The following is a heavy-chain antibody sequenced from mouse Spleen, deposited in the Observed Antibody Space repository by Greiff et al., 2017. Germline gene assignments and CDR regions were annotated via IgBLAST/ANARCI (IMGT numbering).Heavy chain of an antibody. V-gene: IGHV14-3*02. D-gene: IGHD4-1*01. J-gene: IGHJ2*01. CDR1: GFNIKDTY. CDR2: IDPANGNT. CDR3: ARRDWDGYFDY. Sequence: EVQLQQSGAELVKPGASVKLSCTASGFNIKDTYMHWVKQRPEQGLEWIGRIDPANGNTKYDPKFQGKATITADTSSNTAYPQLSSLTSEDTAVYYCARRDWDGYFDYWGQGTTLTVSS.